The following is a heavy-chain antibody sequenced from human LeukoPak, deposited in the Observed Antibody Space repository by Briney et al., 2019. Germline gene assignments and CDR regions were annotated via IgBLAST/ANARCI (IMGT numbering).Heavy chain of an antibody. CDR2: INTYHGKT. CDR3: ARGYSSGWYYLDY. CDR1: GYTFTNYV. J-gene: IGHJ4*02. Sequence: ASMKVSCKASGYTFTNYVIIWVRQAPGQGLEFMGWINTYHGKTDYAQHVQGRVTMTTDTSTNTAYMELRSLRSDDTAVYFCARGYSSGWYYLDYWGQGTLVTVTS. D-gene: IGHD6-19*01. V-gene: IGHV1-18*01.